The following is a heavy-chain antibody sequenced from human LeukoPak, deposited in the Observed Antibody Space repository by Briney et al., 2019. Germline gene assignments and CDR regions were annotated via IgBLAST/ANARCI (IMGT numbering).Heavy chain of an antibody. CDR1: GGTFSRYA. Sequence: ASVKVSCKAFGGTFSRYAISWVRQAPGQGLEWMGGITPMFGTANYAQKFQGRVTITADESTSTAYMELSSLRYEDTAVYYCTRDAAVYDSSPYYYLWWGQGTLVTVSS. CDR3: TRDAAVYDSSPYYYLW. J-gene: IGHJ4*02. D-gene: IGHD3-22*01. V-gene: IGHV1-69*13. CDR2: ITPMFGTA.